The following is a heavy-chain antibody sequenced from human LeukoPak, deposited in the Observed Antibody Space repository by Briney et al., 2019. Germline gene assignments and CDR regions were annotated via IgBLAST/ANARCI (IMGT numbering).Heavy chain of an antibody. CDR3: AKDRYFDWLYPFQH. CDR2: ISESGGSP. CDR1: GFTFRSYA. V-gene: IGHV3-23*01. J-gene: IGHJ1*01. D-gene: IGHD3-9*01. Sequence: PGGSLRLSCAASGFTFRSYAMTWVRQAPGKGLEWVSVISESGGSPYYADSVKGRFTISRDNSKNTLYLQMNSLRAEDTAVYYCAKDRYFDWLYPFQHWGQGTLVTVSS.